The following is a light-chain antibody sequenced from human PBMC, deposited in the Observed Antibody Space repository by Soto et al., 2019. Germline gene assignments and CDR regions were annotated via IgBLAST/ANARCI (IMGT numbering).Light chain of an antibody. CDR2: EVN. CDR3: SSYTSSSTLAYV. Sequence: QSALTQPASVSASPGQSITISCTGTSSDVGAYNYVSWYQQQPGKAPKLMIYEVNNRPSGVSNRFSGSKSGSTASLTISGLQAEDEADYYCSSYTSSSTLAYVFGTGTQLTVL. V-gene: IGLV2-14*01. J-gene: IGLJ1*01. CDR1: SSDVGAYNY.